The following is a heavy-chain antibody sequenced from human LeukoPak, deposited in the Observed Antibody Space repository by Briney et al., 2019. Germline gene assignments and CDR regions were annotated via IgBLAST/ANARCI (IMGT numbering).Heavy chain of an antibody. CDR1: GGSIRSGDHH. CDR3: ARDLGGYPFFMDV. D-gene: IGHD2-15*01. Sequence: PSETLSLTCSVSGGSIRSGDHHWAWVRQPPGKGLEFIGSLDESGRPYYNRPLKSRVAISGDTSGKQFSLNLTSVTAADTAVYFCARDLGGYPFFMDVWGRGTTVIVSS. J-gene: IGHJ6*03. CDR2: LDESGRP. V-gene: IGHV4-39*07.